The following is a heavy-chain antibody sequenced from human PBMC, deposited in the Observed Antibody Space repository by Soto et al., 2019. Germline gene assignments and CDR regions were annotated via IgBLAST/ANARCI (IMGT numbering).Heavy chain of an antibody. CDR1: GGSFSGYY. CDR3: ARRNRRGYCNNGVCYVNWFDT. V-gene: IGHV4-34*01. CDR2: INHSGST. D-gene: IGHD2-8*01. Sequence: RSLTCAVYGGSFSGYYWSWIRQPPGKGLEWIGEINHSGSTNYNPSLKSRVTISVDTSKNQFSLKLSSVTAADTAVYYCARRNRRGYCNNGVCYVNWFDTWGPGTLVTVSS. J-gene: IGHJ5*02.